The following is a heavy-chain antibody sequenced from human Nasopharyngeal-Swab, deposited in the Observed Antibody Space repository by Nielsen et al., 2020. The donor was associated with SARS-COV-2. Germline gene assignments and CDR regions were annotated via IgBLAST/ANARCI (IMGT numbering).Heavy chain of an antibody. CDR3: ARARRGVDYYMDV. CDR1: GFTFSSYS. V-gene: IGHV3-21*01. Sequence: GGSLRLSCAASGFTFSSYSMNWVRQAPGKGLEWVSSISSSSSYIYYADSVKGRFTISRDNAKNSLYLQMNSLRAEDTAVYYCARARRGVDYYMDVWGIWTTFPFSS. CDR2: ISSSSSYI. J-gene: IGHJ6*03. D-gene: IGHD3-10*01.